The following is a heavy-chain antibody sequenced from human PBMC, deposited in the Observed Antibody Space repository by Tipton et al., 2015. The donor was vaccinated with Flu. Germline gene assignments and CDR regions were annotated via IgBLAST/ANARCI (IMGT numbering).Heavy chain of an antibody. Sequence: TLSLTCAVSGYSIGNGCYWGWIRQAPGKGLEWIASIYHSGTTYYNPSLKSRVTISLDTSKNQFSLKLSSVTAADTAVYYCARQGQTPAYYFDSWGQGALVTVSS. V-gene: IGHV4-38-2*01. CDR2: IYHSGTT. J-gene: IGHJ4*02. CDR1: GYSIGNGCY. CDR3: ARQGQTPAYYFDS.